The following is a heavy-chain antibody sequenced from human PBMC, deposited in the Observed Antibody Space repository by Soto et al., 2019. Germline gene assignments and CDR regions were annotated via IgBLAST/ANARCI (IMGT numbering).Heavy chain of an antibody. CDR1: GFTVGSYG. Sequence: PGGSLRLSCAASGFTVGSYGMHWVRQAPGKGLEWVEGISYDGSKKYYGEPVKVRFTISSDNSKNTLYLQMNSLRVEDTAVYYCAKAIENYSTGYYKPFYYFGVDVWGQGTTVTVSS. CDR3: AKAIENYSTGYYKPFYYFGVDV. CDR2: ISYDGSKK. J-gene: IGHJ6*02. V-gene: IGHV3-30*18. D-gene: IGHD3-22*01.